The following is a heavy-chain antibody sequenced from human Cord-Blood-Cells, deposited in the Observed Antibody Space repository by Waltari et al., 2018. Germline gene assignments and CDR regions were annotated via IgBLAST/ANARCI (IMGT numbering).Heavy chain of an antibody. J-gene: IGHJ6*02. V-gene: IGHV6-1*01. D-gene: IGHD6-6*01. CDR3: ARDIKSSSFYYYYYGMDV. CDR1: GDSVSSNSAA. Sequence: QLQQSGPGLVKPSQTLSLTCPISGDSVSSNSAAWNWIRQSPSRGLEWLGRTYYRSKWYNDYPVSVKIRITINPDTSKNQFSLQLNSVTPEDTAAYYCARDIKSSSFYYYYYGMDVWGQGTTVTVAS. CDR2: TYYRSKWYN.